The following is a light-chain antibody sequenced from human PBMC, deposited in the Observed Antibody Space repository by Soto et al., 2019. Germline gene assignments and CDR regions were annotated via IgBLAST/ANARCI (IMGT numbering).Light chain of an antibody. J-gene: IGKJ4*01. CDR1: QGIRNG. CDR3: LQHNGYPFT. V-gene: IGKV1-17*01. Sequence: DLQMTQSPSSLSASVGDRVTITCRASQGIRNGLGWFQQKPGKAPKRLIYDATSLDSGVPSRISGSGSGTEFTLTISSLQPEDFATYYCLQHNGYPFTFGGGTKVEIK. CDR2: DAT.